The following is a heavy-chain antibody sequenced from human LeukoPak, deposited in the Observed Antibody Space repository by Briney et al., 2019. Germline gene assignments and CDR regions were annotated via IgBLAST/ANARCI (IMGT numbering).Heavy chain of an antibody. CDR1: GFTFSDYA. CDR3: ARHDSFIPY. D-gene: IGHD3-16*02. CDR2: ISDSGGST. Sequence: GGSLRLSCVASGFTFSDYAMSWVRQAPGKGLDWVSGISDSGGSTYYADSVKGRCTISRDNSKNTVSLQMNNLRAEDTAVYFCARHDSFIPYWGQGTLVTVTS. J-gene: IGHJ4*02. V-gene: IGHV3-23*01.